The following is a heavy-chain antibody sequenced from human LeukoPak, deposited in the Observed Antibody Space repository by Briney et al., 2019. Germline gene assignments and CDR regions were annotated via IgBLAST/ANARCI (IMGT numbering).Heavy chain of an antibody. J-gene: IGHJ4*02. V-gene: IGHV4-39*07. D-gene: IGHD3-22*01. Sequence: ASETLSLTCTVSGGSISSSSYYWGWIRQPPGKGLEWIGSIYYSGNTYYNPSLKSRVTISVDRSKNQFSLKLSSVTAADTAVYYCAREDSSVFDYWGQGTLVTVSS. CDR1: GGSISSSSYY. CDR3: AREDSSVFDY. CDR2: IYYSGNT.